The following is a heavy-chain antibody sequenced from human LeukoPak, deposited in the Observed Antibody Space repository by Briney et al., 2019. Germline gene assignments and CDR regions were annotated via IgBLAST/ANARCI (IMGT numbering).Heavy chain of an antibody. CDR2: IYTSGST. CDR3: ATIPTAMNDY. CDR1: GGSISSYY. J-gene: IGHJ4*02. D-gene: IGHD5-18*01. Sequence: SETLSLTCTVSGGSISSYYWSWIRQPPGKGLEWIGYIYTSGSTNYNPSLKSRVTISMDTSKNRFSLKLSSVTAADTAVYYCATIPTAMNDYWGQGTLVTVSS. V-gene: IGHV4-4*09.